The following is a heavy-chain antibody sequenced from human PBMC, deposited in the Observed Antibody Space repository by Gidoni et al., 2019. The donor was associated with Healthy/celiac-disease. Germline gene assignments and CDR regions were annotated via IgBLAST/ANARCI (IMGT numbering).Heavy chain of an antibody. CDR3: ASFGRYYGSGS. CDR1: GFTFSSYA. CDR2: ISYDGSNK. V-gene: IGHV3-30*04. J-gene: IGHJ4*02. D-gene: IGHD3-10*01. Sequence: QVQLVESGGGVVQPGRSLRLSCAASGFTFSSYAMHWVRQAPGKGLEWVAVISYDGSNKYYADSVKGRFTISRDNSKNTLYLQMNSLRAEDTAVYYCASFGRYYGSGSWGQGTLVTVSS.